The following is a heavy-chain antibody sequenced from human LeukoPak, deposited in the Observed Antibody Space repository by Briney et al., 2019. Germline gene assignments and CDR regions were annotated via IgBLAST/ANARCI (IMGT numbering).Heavy chain of an antibody. J-gene: IGHJ6*03. Sequence: PSETLSLTCTVSGGSISSGSYYWSWIRQPAGRVLEWVGRIYTSGSTNYNPSLKSRVTISVDTSKNQFSLKLSSVTAADTAVYYCARGSGILTGDKRDYYYYYMDVWGKGTTVTVSS. D-gene: IGHD3-9*01. CDR1: GGSISSGSYY. CDR3: ARGSGILTGDKRDYYYYYMDV. V-gene: IGHV4-61*02. CDR2: IYTSGST.